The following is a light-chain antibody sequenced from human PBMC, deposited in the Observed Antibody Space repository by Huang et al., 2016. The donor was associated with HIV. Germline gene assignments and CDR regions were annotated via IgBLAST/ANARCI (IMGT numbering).Light chain of an antibody. CDR3: LQANSFPYT. Sequence: DIQMTQSPSSVSASVWDRVTISCRASQAINNWLAWDQQKPGKAPKLLIYAASTLQRGVPSRFSGRGAGTEFTLTISTLQPEDIATYYCLQANSFPYTFGQGTKLEIK. J-gene: IGKJ2*01. V-gene: IGKV1-12*01. CDR2: AAS. CDR1: QAINNW.